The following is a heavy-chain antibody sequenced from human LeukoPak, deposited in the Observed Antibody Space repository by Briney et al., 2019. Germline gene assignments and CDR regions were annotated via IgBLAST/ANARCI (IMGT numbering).Heavy chain of an antibody. CDR3: AKRGYGSGSSKYDDY. J-gene: IGHJ4*02. D-gene: IGHD3-10*01. CDR1: GFTFSSYW. CDR2: INSDGSDT. Sequence: PGGSLRLSCAGSGFTFSSYWTHWVRQAPGKGLVWVSRINSDGSDTIYADSVKGRFTISRDNSKNTLYLQMNSLRAEDTALYYCAKRGYGSGSSKYDDYWGQGTLVTVSS. V-gene: IGHV3-74*01.